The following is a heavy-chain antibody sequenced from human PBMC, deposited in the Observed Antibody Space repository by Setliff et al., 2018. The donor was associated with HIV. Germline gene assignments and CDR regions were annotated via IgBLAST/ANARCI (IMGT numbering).Heavy chain of an antibody. CDR1: GGSISVNNYY. V-gene: IGHV4-39*02. CDR2: VHKSGNS. J-gene: IGHJ6*03. CDR3: ARGPATSGLAYYMDV. Sequence: SETLSLTCTVSGGSISVNNYYWAWVRQPPGKGLEWIGSVHKSGNSYYKPSLKSRATISVDTSENHFSLRLSSVTAADTAVYYCARGPATSGLAYYMDVWGKGTTVTVSS. D-gene: IGHD3-22*01.